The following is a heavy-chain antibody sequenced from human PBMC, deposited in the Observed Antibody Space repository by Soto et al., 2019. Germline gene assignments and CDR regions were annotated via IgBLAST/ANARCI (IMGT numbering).Heavy chain of an antibody. V-gene: IGHV1-69*13. CDR3: ASPIVVVPAATNYYYGLGV. CDR1: GGTFSSYA. J-gene: IGHJ6*02. CDR2: IIPIFGTA. D-gene: IGHD2-2*01. Sequence: RASVKVSCKASGGTFSSYAISWVRQAPGQGLEWMGGIIPIFGTANYAQKFQGRVTITADESTSTAYMELSSLRSEDTAVYYCASPIVVVPAATNYYYGLGVWRQVTTVTVSS.